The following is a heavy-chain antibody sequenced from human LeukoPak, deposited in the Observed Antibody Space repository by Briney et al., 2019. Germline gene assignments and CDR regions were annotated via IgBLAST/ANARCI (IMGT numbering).Heavy chain of an antibody. CDR1: GFTFDDYA. V-gene: IGHV3-9*01. Sequence: GGSLRLSCAASGFTFDDYAMHWVRQAPGQGLEWVSGISWNSGSIGYADSVKGRFPISRDNAKNSLYLQMNSLRAEDTALYYCAKDIAPGYSSGWYVFQHWGQGTLVTVSS. D-gene: IGHD6-19*01. CDR2: ISWNSGSI. J-gene: IGHJ1*01. CDR3: AKDIAPGYSSGWYVFQH.